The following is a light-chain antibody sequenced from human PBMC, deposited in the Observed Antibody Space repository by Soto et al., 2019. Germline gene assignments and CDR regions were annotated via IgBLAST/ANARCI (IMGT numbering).Light chain of an antibody. Sequence: EIVLTPSPATLSLSPGERATFSCRASQSASSYLAWYQQKPGQAPRLLIYDASTRATGIPARFSGSGSGTEFTLTISSLQTDDFSTYYCQQYHSYWTFGQGTKVDI. CDR2: DAS. V-gene: IGKV3D-15*01. J-gene: IGKJ1*01. CDR3: QQYHSYWT. CDR1: QSASSY.